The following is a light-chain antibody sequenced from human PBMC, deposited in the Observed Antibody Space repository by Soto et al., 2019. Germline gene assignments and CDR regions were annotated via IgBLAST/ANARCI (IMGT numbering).Light chain of an antibody. CDR1: QSVGSN. CDR3: QRYNNWPPWT. CDR2: GAS. V-gene: IGKV3D-15*01. Sequence: EIVMTQSPVTLSVSPGESAALACSARQSVGSNLAWYQQRPGQAPRHLIYGASTRATGIPVRFSGSRSGTEVTLTISSLQSEDFAVNYCQRYNNWPPWTFGQGTKVDI. J-gene: IGKJ1*01.